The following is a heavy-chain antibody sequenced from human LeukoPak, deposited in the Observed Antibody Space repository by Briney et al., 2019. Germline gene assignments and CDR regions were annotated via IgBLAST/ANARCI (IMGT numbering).Heavy chain of an antibody. V-gene: IGHV3-53*01. CDR2: IYSGDSA. Sequence: GGSLRLSCAASGFSVSTNYMNWVRQAPGKGLEWVSVIYSGDSAYYADSVKGRFTISRDNSKNTLFLQMNSLRAEDTAVYYCARGYNWDYFDYWGQGTLVTVSS. J-gene: IGHJ4*02. D-gene: IGHD5-24*01. CDR3: ARGYNWDYFDY. CDR1: GFSVSTNY.